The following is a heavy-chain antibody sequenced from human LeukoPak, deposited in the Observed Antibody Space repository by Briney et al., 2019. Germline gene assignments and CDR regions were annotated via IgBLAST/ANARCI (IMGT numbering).Heavy chain of an antibody. Sequence: SVKVSCKASGGSFSSYAISWVRQAPGQGLEWMGRIIPIFGTAKYAQKFQVRVTIPPHESTSTAYMELSSLRSEDTAVYYCARGPYGDYEPFGFDYWGQGTLVTVSS. CDR3: ARGPYGDYEPFGFDY. J-gene: IGHJ4*02. V-gene: IGHV1-69*13. CDR1: GGSFSSYA. CDR2: IIPIFGTA. D-gene: IGHD4-17*01.